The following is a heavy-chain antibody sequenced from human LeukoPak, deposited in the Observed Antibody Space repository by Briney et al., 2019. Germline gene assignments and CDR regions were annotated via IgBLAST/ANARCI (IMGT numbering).Heavy chain of an antibody. J-gene: IGHJ4*02. CDR3: ARQREARIFDY. Sequence: SETLSLTCTVSGGSISSSSYYWGWIRQPPGKGLEWIGSIYYSGSTYYNPSLKSRVTISVDTSKNQFSLKLSSVTAADTAVYYCARQREARIFDYWGQGTLVTVSS. D-gene: IGHD1-14*01. CDR1: GGSISSSSYY. CDR2: IYYSGST. V-gene: IGHV4-39*01.